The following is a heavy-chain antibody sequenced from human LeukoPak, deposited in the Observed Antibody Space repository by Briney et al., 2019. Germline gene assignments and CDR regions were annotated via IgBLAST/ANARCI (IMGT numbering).Heavy chain of an antibody. CDR1: GYTFTSYG. Sequence: GSVTVSCKASGYTFTSYGISWVRQAPGQGLEWMGWIYPYSGDTNYAQNFQGRVTMTRDTSISTAYMELSSLKSDDTAVYYCARDRNSGSSLDIWGQGKMLTVSS. J-gene: IGHJ3*02. CDR2: IYPYSGDT. V-gene: IGHV1-2*02. D-gene: IGHD6-6*01. CDR3: ARDRNSGSSLDI.